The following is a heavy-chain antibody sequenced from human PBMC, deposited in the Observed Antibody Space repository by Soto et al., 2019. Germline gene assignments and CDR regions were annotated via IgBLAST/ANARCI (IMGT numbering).Heavy chain of an antibody. CDR3: ATSRTFDY. CDR1: GFTFSSYW. Sequence: PGGSLRLSCTASGFTFSSYWMNWVRQAPGKGLEWVANIKQDGSEKYYVDSVKGRFTISRDNAKNSLYLQMDSLRAEDTAVYYCATSRTFDYWGQGTLVTVSS. J-gene: IGHJ4*02. V-gene: IGHV3-7*01. CDR2: IKQDGSEK. D-gene: IGHD6-13*01.